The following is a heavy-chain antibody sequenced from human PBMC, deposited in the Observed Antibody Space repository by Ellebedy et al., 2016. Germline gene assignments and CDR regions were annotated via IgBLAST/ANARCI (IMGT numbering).Heavy chain of an antibody. Sequence: GESLKISCAASGFSVTDNYMSWVRQAPWKGLEWVSTIYSGGTTYYADSVKGRFTISRHNSKNTLYLQMNSRGAEDTAVFFCASGYGSGSYYFLYWGQGTLVTVSS. V-gene: IGHV3-53*04. CDR3: ASGYGSGSYYFLY. J-gene: IGHJ4*02. D-gene: IGHD3-10*01. CDR2: IYSGGTT. CDR1: GFSVTDNY.